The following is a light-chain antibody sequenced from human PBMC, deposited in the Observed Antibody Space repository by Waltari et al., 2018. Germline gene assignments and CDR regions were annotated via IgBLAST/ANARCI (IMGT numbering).Light chain of an antibody. CDR3: QQYFSIPPT. CDR1: QSVLYSSNNKDY. V-gene: IGKV4-1*01. CDR2: WAS. Sequence: DIMMTQSPDSLAVSLGERATINCKSSQSVLYSSNNKDYLAWYQQKPGQPPKLLIYWASTRESGVPDRFSGSGSVTDFTLTISSLQAEDVAVYYCQQYFSIPPTFGGGTKVEIK. J-gene: IGKJ4*01.